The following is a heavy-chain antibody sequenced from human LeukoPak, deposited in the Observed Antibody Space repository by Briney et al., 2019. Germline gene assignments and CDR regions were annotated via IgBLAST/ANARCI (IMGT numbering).Heavy chain of an antibody. V-gene: IGHV3-30-3*01. CDR1: GFTFSSYA. D-gene: IGHD2-2*01. CDR3: ARSDCSSTSCLYFDY. J-gene: IGHJ4*02. Sequence: GGSLRLSCAASGFTFSSYAMHWVRQAPGKGLEWVAVISYDGSNKYYADSVKGRFTISRDNSKNTLYLQMNSLRAEDTAVYYCARSDCSSTSCLYFDYWGQGTLVTVSS. CDR2: ISYDGSNK.